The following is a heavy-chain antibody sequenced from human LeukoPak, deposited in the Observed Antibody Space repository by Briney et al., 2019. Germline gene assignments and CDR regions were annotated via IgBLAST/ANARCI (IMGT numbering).Heavy chain of an antibody. D-gene: IGHD4/OR15-4a*01. CDR2: IYTSGST. Sequence: SETLSLTCTVSGGSISSYYWSWIRQPAGKGLEWIGRIYTSGSTNYNPSLKSRVTMSVDTSKNQFSLKLSSVTAADTAVYYCARELSTPGDYDAFDIWGQGTMVTVSS. J-gene: IGHJ3*02. CDR1: GGSISSYY. CDR3: ARELSTPGDYDAFDI. V-gene: IGHV4-4*07.